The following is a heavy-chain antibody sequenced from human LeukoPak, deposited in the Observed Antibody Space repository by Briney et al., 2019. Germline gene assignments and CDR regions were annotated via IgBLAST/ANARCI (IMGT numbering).Heavy chain of an antibody. CDR3: AREGPTYCGGDCYWYFDL. CDR2: IYHSGRT. D-gene: IGHD2-21*02. Sequence: SSETLSLTCTVSGYSISSGYHWGWIRQPPGQGLEWIGNIYHSGRTYYNPSLKSRVTISVDTSKNQFSLKLSSVTAADTAVYYCAREGPTYCGGDCYWYFDLWGRGTLVTVSS. CDR1: GYSISSGYH. J-gene: IGHJ2*01. V-gene: IGHV4-38-2*02.